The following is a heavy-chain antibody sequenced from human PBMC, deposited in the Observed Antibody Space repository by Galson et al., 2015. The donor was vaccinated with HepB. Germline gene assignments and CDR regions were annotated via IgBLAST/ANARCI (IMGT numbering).Heavy chain of an antibody. J-gene: IGHJ3*02. CDR3: ARTIVEMATILDAFDI. D-gene: IGHD5-24*01. CDR2: IKQDGSEK. V-gene: IGHV3-7*03. CDR1: GFTFSSYW. Sequence: SLRLSCAASGFTFSSYWMSWVRQAPGKGLEWVADIKQDGSEKYYVDSVKGRFTISRDNAKNSLYLQMNSLRAEDTAVYYCARTIVEMATILDAFDIWGQGTMVTVSS.